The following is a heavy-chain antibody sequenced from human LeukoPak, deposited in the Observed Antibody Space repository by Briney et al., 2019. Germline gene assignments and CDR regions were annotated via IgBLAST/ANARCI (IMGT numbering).Heavy chain of an antibody. CDR2: MNPNSGNT. CDR3: ATVKTYYNSGSFLWYFDY. V-gene: IGHV1-8*01. J-gene: IGHJ4*02. D-gene: IGHD3-10*01. CDR1: GYTFTSYD. Sequence: ASVKVSCKASGYTFTSYDINWVRQATGQGLEWMGWMNPNSGNTGYAQKFQGRVTMTRNTSISTAYMELSSLRSEDTAVYYCATVKTYYNSGSFLWYFDYWGQGTLVTVSS.